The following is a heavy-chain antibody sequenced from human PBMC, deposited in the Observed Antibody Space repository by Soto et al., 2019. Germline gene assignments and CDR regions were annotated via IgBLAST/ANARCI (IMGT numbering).Heavy chain of an antibody. CDR2: ISAYNGNT. V-gene: IGHV1-18*01. Sequence: ASVKVSCKASGYTFTSYGISWVRQAPGQGLEWVGWISAYNGNTNYAQKLQGRVTMTTDTSTSTAYMELRSLRSDDTAVYYCARDDVQLERQDDAFDIWGQGTMVTVSS. CDR1: GYTFTSYG. CDR3: ARDDVQLERQDDAFDI. D-gene: IGHD1-1*01. J-gene: IGHJ3*02.